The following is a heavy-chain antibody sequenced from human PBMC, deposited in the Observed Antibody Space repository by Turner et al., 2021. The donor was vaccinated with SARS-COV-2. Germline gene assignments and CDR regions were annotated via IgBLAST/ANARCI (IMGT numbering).Heavy chain of an antibody. Sequence: EVQLLESGGGLLQPGGSLRLSCAASGFPFSTSAMTWVRQGPGKELEWVSGISGSGGSTYYADPVKGRFTISRDNSKNTLFLQMNSLRAGDTAVYYCATGRRENYFNYWGQGTLVTVSS. J-gene: IGHJ4*02. V-gene: IGHV3-23*01. CDR1: GFPFSTSA. CDR2: ISGSGGST. D-gene: IGHD1-26*01. CDR3: ATGRRENYFNY.